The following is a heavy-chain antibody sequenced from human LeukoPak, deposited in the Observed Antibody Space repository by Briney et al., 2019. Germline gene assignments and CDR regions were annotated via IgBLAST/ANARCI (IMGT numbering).Heavy chain of an antibody. CDR1: GFTFSTYA. V-gene: IGHV3-23*01. J-gene: IGHJ4*02. CDR3: AKGSLRLGELSSWTLDY. CDR2: ISGSGSST. D-gene: IGHD3-16*02. Sequence: GGSLRLSCAASGFTFSTYAMSGVRQAPGKGLEWVSSISGSGSSTYYADSVKGLFTISRDNSKNTLDLQMNSLRAEDTAIYYCAKGSLRLGELSSWTLDYWGQGTLVTVSS.